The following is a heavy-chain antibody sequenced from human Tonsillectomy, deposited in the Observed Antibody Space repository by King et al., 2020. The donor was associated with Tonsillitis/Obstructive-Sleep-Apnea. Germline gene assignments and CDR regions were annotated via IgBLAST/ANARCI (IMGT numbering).Heavy chain of an antibody. Sequence: QLVQSGAEVKKPGESLKISCKGSGYSFTSYWIGWVRQMPGKGLEWMGIIYPGDSGTRYSPSFQDQVTISADKSISTAYLQWSSLKASDTAMYYCTRGGPTLTPVGYYYMDVWGKGTTVTVSS. CDR3: TRGGPTLTPVGYYYMDV. J-gene: IGHJ6*03. CDR2: IYPGDSGT. V-gene: IGHV5-51*01. D-gene: IGHD4-11*01. CDR1: GYSFTSYW.